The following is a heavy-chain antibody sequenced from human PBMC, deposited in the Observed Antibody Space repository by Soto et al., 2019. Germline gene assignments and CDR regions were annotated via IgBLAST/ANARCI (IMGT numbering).Heavy chain of an antibody. CDR3: AKDRYCSGGSCYPNWFDP. CDR2: ISSTTNYI. V-gene: IGHV3-21*04. J-gene: IGHJ5*02. Sequence: SLRLSCAASGFTFTRYSMNWVRQAPGKGLEWVSSISSTTNYIYYGDSMKGRFTISRDNSKNTLYLQMNSLRAEDTAVYYCAKDRYCSGGSCYPNWFDPWGQGTLVTVSS. CDR1: GFTFTRYS. D-gene: IGHD2-15*01.